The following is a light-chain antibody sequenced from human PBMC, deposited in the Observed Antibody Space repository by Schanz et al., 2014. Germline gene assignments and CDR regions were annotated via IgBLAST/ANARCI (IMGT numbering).Light chain of an antibody. V-gene: IGKV3-15*01. CDR3: QQYNNWPPWT. Sequence: EIVLTQSPGTLSLSPGERATLSCRASQSVSTNFLAWYQQKPGQAPRLLMYGASTRATGIPARFSGSGSGTEFTLTISSLQSEDFAVYYCQQYNNWPPWTFGQGTKVEIK. CDR1: QSVSTN. J-gene: IGKJ1*01. CDR2: GAS.